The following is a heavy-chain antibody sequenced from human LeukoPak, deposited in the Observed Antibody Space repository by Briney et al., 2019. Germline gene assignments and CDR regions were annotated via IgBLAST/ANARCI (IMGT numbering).Heavy chain of an antibody. Sequence: GGSLRLSCAASGFTVSTDHMSWVRQAPGKGLEWVSVIYSAGSTYYADSVKGRFTISRDNSKNTLYLQMNSLRAEDTAVYYCARDTVTTFRFRDYYYGMDVWGQGTTVTVSS. J-gene: IGHJ6*02. V-gene: IGHV3-53*01. D-gene: IGHD4-17*01. CDR1: GFTVSTDH. CDR3: ARDTVTTFRFRDYYYGMDV. CDR2: IYSAGST.